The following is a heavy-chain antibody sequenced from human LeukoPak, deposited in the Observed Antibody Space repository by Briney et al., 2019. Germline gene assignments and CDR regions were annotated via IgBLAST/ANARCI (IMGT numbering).Heavy chain of an antibody. CDR3: ARAYDYGGNSDYFDY. CDR1: GGSISSYY. Sequence: SETLSLTCTVSGGSISSYYWSWIRQPAGKGLEWIGRIYTSGSTNYNPSLKSRVTMSVDTSKNQFSLKLSSVTAADTAVYYCARAYDYGGNSDYFDYWGQGTLVTASS. CDR2: IYTSGST. D-gene: IGHD4-23*01. V-gene: IGHV4-4*07. J-gene: IGHJ4*02.